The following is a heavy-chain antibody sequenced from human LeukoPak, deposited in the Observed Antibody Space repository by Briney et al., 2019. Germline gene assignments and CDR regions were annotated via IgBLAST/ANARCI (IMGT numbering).Heavy chain of an antibody. CDR2: IYYSVST. V-gene: IGHV4-31*03. Sequence: SQSLFHTCTVPGGSISSGGYYSSWFRQPPGKGLEQLGYIYYSVSTYYNPSLKSRVTISVDTSKIQCALKLSSVTAADTAVYYCARVRRYFAWLDYFDYWGQGTLVTVSS. J-gene: IGHJ4*02. D-gene: IGHD3-9*01. CDR1: GGSISSGGYY. CDR3: ARVRRYFAWLDYFDY.